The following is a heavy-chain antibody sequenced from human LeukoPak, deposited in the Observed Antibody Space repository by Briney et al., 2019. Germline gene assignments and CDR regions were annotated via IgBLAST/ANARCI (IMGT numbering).Heavy chain of an antibody. CDR1: GGSFSGYY. J-gene: IGHJ4*02. Sequence: NPSETLSLTCAVYGGSFSGYYWSWIRQPPGKGPEWIGEINHSGSTNYNPSLKSRVTISVDTSKNQFSLKLSSVTAADTAVYYCARAHCSSTSCYTSPYYFDYWGQGTLVTVSS. CDR2: INHSGST. CDR3: ARAHCSSTSCYTSPYYFDY. D-gene: IGHD2-2*02. V-gene: IGHV4-34*01.